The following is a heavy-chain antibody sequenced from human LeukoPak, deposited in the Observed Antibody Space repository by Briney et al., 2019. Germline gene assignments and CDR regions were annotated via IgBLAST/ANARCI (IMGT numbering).Heavy chain of an antibody. J-gene: IGHJ4*02. CDR2: IYSGGTT. Sequence: GGSLRLSCAASGFTVSGNYMSWVRQAPGKGLEWVSLIYSGGTTYYADSVKGRFTISRDDSKNTLYLQMNSLRAEDTAVYYCARSSGRKYYFDYWGQGTLVTVSS. CDR1: GFTVSGNY. CDR3: ARSSGRKYYFDY. V-gene: IGHV3-53*01. D-gene: IGHD3-22*01.